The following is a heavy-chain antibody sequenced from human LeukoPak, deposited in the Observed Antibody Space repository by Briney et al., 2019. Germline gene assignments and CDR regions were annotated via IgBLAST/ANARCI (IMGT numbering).Heavy chain of an antibody. CDR2: TYSSGSGCNT. CDR1: GFTFSNAW. J-gene: IGHJ5*02. Sequence: GGSLRLSCAASGFTFSNAWMSWVRQAPGKVLEWVSVTYSSGSGCNTYYANSVKGRFTISRDNSKNPLYLQMNSLRVEDTAVYYCTRVRSPNWFDPWGQGTLVTVSS. V-gene: IGHV3-66*01. D-gene: IGHD1-26*01. CDR3: TRVRSPNWFDP.